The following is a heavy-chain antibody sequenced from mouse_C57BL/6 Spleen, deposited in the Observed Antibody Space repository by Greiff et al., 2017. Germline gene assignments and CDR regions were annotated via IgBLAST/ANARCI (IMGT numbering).Heavy chain of an antibody. J-gene: IGHJ2*01. Sequence: QVQLQQSGPELVKPGASVKISCKASGYAFSSSWMNWVKQRPGKGLEWIGRIYPGDGDTNYNGKFKGKATLTADKSSSTAYMQLSSLTSEDSAVYFCATYGNYVDYWGQGTTLTVSS. D-gene: IGHD2-1*01. CDR3: ATYGNYVDY. CDR1: GYAFSSSW. CDR2: IYPGDGDT. V-gene: IGHV1-82*01.